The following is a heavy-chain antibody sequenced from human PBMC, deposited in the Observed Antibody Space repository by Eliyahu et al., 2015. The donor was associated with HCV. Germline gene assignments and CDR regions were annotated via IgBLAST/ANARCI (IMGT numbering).Heavy chain of an antibody. J-gene: IGHJ4*02. CDR3: AHWTVTTGWGY. D-gene: IGHD4-17*01. V-gene: IGHV2-5*02. CDR2: IYWXDXK. Sequence: QITLKESGPTLVKPTQTLTLTCTXSGFSLSTSGVGVGWIXQPPGKALEWXALIYWXDXKRYSPSLKSRLTITKXTSKNQVVLTMTNMDPVDTATYYCAHWTVTTGWGYWGQGTLVTVSS. CDR1: GFSLSTSGVG.